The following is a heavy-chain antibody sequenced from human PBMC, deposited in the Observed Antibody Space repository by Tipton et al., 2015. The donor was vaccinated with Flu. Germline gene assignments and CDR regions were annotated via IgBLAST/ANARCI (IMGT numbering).Heavy chain of an antibody. D-gene: IGHD4-23*01. J-gene: IGHJ2*01. CDR3: AKERAGGGNFGVYFGL. CDR2: ISYSGRT. Sequence: TLSLTCTVSGGSLSVYYWSWIRQPPGKGLEWIGYISYSGRTDYNPSLMSRVTISVDTPKMQFSLKLTSVTAADTAVYYSAKERAGGGNFGVYFGLWGRGPLGTVSS. V-gene: IGHV4-59*01. CDR1: GGSLSVYY.